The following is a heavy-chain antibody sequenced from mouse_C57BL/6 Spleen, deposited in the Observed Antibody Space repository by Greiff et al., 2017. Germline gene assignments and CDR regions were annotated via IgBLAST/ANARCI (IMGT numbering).Heavy chain of an antibody. V-gene: IGHV2-6-1*01. CDR1: GFSLTSYG. D-gene: IGHD1-1*01. J-gene: IGHJ4*01. Sequence: VKLMESGPGLVAPSQSLSITCTVSGFSLTSYGVHWVRQPPGKGLEWLVVIWSDGSTTYNSALKSRLSISKDNSKSQVFLKMNSLQTDDTAMYYCARHEYYGSGAMDYWGQGTSVTVSS. CDR2: IWSDGST. CDR3: ARHEYYGSGAMDY.